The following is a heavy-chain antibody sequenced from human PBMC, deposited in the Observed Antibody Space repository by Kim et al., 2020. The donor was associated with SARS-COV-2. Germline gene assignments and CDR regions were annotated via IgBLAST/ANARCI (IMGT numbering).Heavy chain of an antibody. Sequence: GGSLRLSCVVSGFSVNGNCLSWVRQTPEKGLEWVAVIHSGGATRYADSVKGRFTISSDNSENKLYLQMNNLLGEDTAIYYCARHPPQKCLVHYFDLWGQG. V-gene: IGHV3-66*04. D-gene: IGHD6-19*01. CDR3: ARHPPQKCLVHYFDL. CDR1: GFSVNGNC. CDR2: IHSGGAT. J-gene: IGHJ4*02.